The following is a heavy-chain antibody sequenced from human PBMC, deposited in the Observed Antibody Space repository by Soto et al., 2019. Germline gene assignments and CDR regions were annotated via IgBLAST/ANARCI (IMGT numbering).Heavy chain of an antibody. Sequence: GSLRLSCAASGFTFSSVWMSWVRQAPGEGLEWVANINRDGTEKYYVDSVKGRFTISRDNAKNSLYLQMNSLRAEDTALYYCARTSDWGQGTLVTVSS. V-gene: IGHV3-7*01. J-gene: IGHJ4*02. CDR3: ARTSD. CDR1: GFTFSSVW. CDR2: INRDGTEK.